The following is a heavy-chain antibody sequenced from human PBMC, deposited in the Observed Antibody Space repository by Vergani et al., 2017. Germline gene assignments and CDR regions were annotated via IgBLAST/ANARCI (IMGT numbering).Heavy chain of an antibody. V-gene: IGHV4-39*01. J-gene: IGHJ3*02. CDR2: IYYSGST. Sequence: QVQLQESGPGLVKPSETLSLTCTVSGGSISSSSYYWGWIRQPPGKGLEWIGSIYYSGSTYYNPSLKSRVTISVDTSKNQFSLKLSSVTATDTAVYYCATFNIVVVVTTTLLDAFDIWGQGTLVTVSS. CDR3: ATFNIVVVVTTTLLDAFDI. CDR1: GGSISSSSYY. D-gene: IGHD2-15*01.